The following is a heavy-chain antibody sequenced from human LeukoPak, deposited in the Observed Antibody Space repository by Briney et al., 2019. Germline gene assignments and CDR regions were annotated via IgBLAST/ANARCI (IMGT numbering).Heavy chain of an antibody. CDR1: GFSLSTSGMC. V-gene: IGHV2-70*11. D-gene: IGHD6-13*01. J-gene: IGHJ4*02. Sequence: SGPALVKPTQTLTLTCTFSGFSLSTSGMCVSWIRQPPGKALERLARIDWDDDKYYSTSLKTRLTISKDTSKNQVVLTMTNMDPVDTATYYCARITPAGRQLDYWGQGTLVTVSS. CDR3: ARITPAGRQLDY. CDR2: IDWDDDK.